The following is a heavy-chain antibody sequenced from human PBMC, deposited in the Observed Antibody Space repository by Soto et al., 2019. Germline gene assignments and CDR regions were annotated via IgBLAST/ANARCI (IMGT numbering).Heavy chain of an antibody. J-gene: IGHJ5*02. CDR3: KERVSSPAPWFDP. CDR1: GFTFKSYA. CDR2: ISGSGGST. V-gene: IGHV3-23*01. Sequence: GGSLGLSCAASGFTFKSYAMSWVRQAPGKGLEWVSAISGSGGSTYYADSVKGRFTISRDNSKNTLYLQMSSLRAEDTAVYYCKERVSSPAPWFDPWGQGTLVTVS. D-gene: IGHD3-3*01.